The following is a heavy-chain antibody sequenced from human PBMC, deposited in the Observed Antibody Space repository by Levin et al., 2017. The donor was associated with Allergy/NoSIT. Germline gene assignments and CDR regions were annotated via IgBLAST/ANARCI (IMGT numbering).Heavy chain of an antibody. J-gene: IGHJ6*02. D-gene: IGHD5-24*01. Sequence: LAGGSLRLSCAASGFTFSDHYMEWVRLAPGKGLEWVGRVRNKAKSYTTEYAASVKGRFTISRDDSKNSLYLQMNSLKTEDTAVYYCARGPFNYLNYFYPMDVWGPGTTVTVSS. CDR1: GFTFSDHY. CDR3: ARGPFNYLNYFYPMDV. V-gene: IGHV3-72*01. CDR2: VRNKAKSYTT.